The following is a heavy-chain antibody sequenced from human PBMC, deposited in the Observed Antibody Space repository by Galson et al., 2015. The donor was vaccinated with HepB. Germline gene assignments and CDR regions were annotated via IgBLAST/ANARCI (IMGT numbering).Heavy chain of an antibody. CDR2: IRSKAHGGTT. D-gene: IGHD5-12*01. V-gene: IGHV3-49*03. Sequence: SLRLSCAGSGFTFGDYTMSWFRQAPGKGLEWVGSIRSKAHGGTTEYVASVKGRFTISGHDSKSIAYLQINSLTTEDTAMYYCTGDRKGGYGPFDYWGQGTLVTVSS. J-gene: IGHJ4*02. CDR1: GFTFGDYT. CDR3: TGDRKGGYGPFDY.